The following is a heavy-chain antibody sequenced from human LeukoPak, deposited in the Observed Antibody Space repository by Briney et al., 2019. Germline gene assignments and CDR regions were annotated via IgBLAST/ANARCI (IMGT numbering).Heavy chain of an antibody. D-gene: IGHD3-22*01. CDR3: ARARNYYDSSGRDYYYGMDV. CDR1: GYTLTELS. J-gene: IGHJ6*02. Sequence: GASVKVSCKVSGYTLTELSMHWVRQAPGKGLEWMGGIIPIFGTANYAQKFQGRVTITADESTSTAYMELSSLRSEDTAVYYCARARNYYDSSGRDYYYGMDVWGQGTTVTVSS. CDR2: IIPIFGTA. V-gene: IGHV1-69*13.